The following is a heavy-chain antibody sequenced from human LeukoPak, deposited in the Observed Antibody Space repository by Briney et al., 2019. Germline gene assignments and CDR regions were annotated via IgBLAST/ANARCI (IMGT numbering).Heavy chain of an antibody. CDR3: AREVEGYYYDSSGYY. D-gene: IGHD3-22*01. V-gene: IGHV4-34*01. CDR2: INHSGST. J-gene: IGHJ4*02. CDR1: GGSFSGYY. Sequence: PSETLSLTCAVYGGSFSGYYWSWIRQPPGKGLEWIGEINHSGSTNYNPSLKSRDTISVDTSKNQFSLKLSSVTAADTAVYYCAREVEGYYYDSSGYYWGQGTLVTVSS.